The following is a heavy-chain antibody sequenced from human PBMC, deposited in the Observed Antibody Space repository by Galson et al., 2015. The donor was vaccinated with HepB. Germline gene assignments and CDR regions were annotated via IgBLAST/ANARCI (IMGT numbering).Heavy chain of an antibody. Sequence: SVKVSCKASGYTFTSYYMHWVRQAPGQGLEWMGIINPSGGGTNYAQKLQGRVTMTRDTSTSTVYMDLSSLRSEDTAVYFCARGGTAAGTGYFQHWGQGTLVTVSS. CDR2: INPSGGGT. J-gene: IGHJ1*01. V-gene: IGHV1-46*04. CDR3: ARGGTAAGTGYFQH. CDR1: GYTFTSYY. D-gene: IGHD6-13*01.